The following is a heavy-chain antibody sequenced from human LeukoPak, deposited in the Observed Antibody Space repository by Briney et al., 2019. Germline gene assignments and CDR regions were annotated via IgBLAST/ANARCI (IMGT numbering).Heavy chain of an antibody. CDR2: ISYDGSNK. CDR3: ARDPRWRGAFDI. V-gene: IGHV3-30*04. J-gene: IGHJ3*02. Sequence: PGRSLRLSCAASGFTFSSYAMHWVRQAPGKGLEWVAVISYDGSNKYYADSVKGRFTISRDNSKNTLYLQMNSLRAEDTAVYYCARDPRWRGAFDIWGQGTMVTVSS. D-gene: IGHD4-23*01. CDR1: GFTFSSYA.